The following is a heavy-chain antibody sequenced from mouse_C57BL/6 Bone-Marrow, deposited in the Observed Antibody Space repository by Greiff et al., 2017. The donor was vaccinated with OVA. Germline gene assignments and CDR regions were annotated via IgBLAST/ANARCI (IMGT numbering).Heavy chain of an antibody. J-gene: IGHJ4*01. CDR2: ILPGSGST. Sequence: QVQLQQSGAELMKPGASVKLSCKATGYTFTGYWIEWVKQRPGHGLEWIGEILPGSGSTNYNEKFKGKATFTADTSSNTAYMQLSSLTTEDSAIYYCARYGWVEYYGSSYAMDYWGQGTSVTVSS. D-gene: IGHD1-1*01. V-gene: IGHV1-9*01. CDR3: ARYGWVEYYGSSYAMDY. CDR1: GYTFTGYW.